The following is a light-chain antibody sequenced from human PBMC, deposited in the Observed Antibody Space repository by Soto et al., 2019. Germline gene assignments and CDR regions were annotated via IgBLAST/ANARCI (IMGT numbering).Light chain of an antibody. CDR2: DAY. Sequence: EVVLTQSPVTLSLSPGERATLSCRASQSFRGLLAWYQQKPGQAPRLLIYDAYNRATGIPPRFSGSGSGTDFTLTISSLEPEDSAVYYCKQRHMWPITFGQGTRLE. V-gene: IGKV3-11*01. CDR1: QSFRGL. J-gene: IGKJ5*01. CDR3: KQRHMWPIT.